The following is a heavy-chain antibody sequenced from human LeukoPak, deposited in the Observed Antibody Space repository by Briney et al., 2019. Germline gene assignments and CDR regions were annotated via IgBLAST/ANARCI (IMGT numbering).Heavy chain of an antibody. J-gene: IGHJ4*02. V-gene: IGHV1-18*01. D-gene: IGHD3-22*01. CDR3: ARDPTNTSGYYAYFDY. CDR1: GYTFRNYG. CDR2: ISAYNGDT. Sequence: GASVTVSCKASGYTFRNYGITWVRQAPGQGLEWMGWISAYNGDTHYAQNLQGRVTMTTDTSTSTAYMELRSLRSDDTAVYYCARDPTNTSGYYAYFDYWGQGTLVTVSS.